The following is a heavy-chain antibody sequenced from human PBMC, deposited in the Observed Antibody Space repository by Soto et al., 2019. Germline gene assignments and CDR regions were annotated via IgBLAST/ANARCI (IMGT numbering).Heavy chain of an antibody. D-gene: IGHD5-12*01. J-gene: IGHJ4*02. CDR1: GFTFSSYA. CDR2: ISGSGDTT. Sequence: GGSLRLSCAASGFTFSSYAMNWVRQAPGKGLEWVSAISGSGDTTYYADSVKGRFTISRDNSKNTLYLQMNSLRAEDTAVYYSAKDRTSGYYVYYFDYWGQGTLVTVSS. CDR3: AKDRTSGYYVYYFDY. V-gene: IGHV3-23*01.